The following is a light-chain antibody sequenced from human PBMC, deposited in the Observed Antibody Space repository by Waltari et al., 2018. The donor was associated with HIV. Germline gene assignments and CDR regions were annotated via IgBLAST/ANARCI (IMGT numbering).Light chain of an antibody. V-gene: IGKV4-1*01. CDR1: QSVLNSSSNKNS. CDR2: WAS. Sequence: DIVMTQSPDSLAVSLGERATINCKSSQSVLNSSSNKNSLAWYQQKPGQPPKLLIYWASTREPGVPDRFSGSGYGTDFTLTISSLQAEDVAIYYGQQYYNTPYTFGQGTKLEIK. J-gene: IGKJ2*01. CDR3: QQYYNTPYT.